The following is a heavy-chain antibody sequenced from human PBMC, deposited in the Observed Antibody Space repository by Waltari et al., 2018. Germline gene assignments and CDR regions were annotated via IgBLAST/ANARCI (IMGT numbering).Heavy chain of an antibody. V-gene: IGHV3-74*01. D-gene: IGHD6-13*01. Sequence: EVQLVESGGGLVQPGGSLRLSCVASGFIFSTYWMDWVRQAPGKGLVWVSRINNDGSSTTYADSVKGRFTISRDNAKNTLYLHMSSLRAEDTAVYYCIRENIAAAGLESWGQGTLVIVSS. CDR1: GFIFSTYW. J-gene: IGHJ4*02. CDR2: INNDGSST. CDR3: IRENIAAAGLES.